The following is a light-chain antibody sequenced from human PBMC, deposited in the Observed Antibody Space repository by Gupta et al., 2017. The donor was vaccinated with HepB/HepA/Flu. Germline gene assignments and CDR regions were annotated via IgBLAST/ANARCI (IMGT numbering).Light chain of an antibody. CDR3: MQALQTPPWT. CDR1: QSLLHSNGYNY. Sequence: DIVMTPSPLSLLVTPGEPASISCRSSQSLLHSNGYNYLDWYLQKPGQSPQLLIYLGSNRASGVPDRFSGSGSGTDFTLKISRVEAEDVGVYYCMQALQTPPWTFGQGTKVEIK. J-gene: IGKJ1*01. CDR2: LGS. V-gene: IGKV2-28*01.